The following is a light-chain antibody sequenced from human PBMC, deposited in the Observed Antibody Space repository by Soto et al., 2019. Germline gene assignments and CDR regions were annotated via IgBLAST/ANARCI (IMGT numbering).Light chain of an antibody. CDR2: DAS. CDR3: QQRSNWPGYT. Sequence: EIVLTQSPATLSLSPGERATLSCRASQSVSSYLAWYQQKPGQDPRLLIYDASNRATGIPARFSGSGSGTDFTLTISSLEPEDFAVYYCQQRSNWPGYTFGQGTKLEIK. V-gene: IGKV3-11*01. CDR1: QSVSSY. J-gene: IGKJ2*01.